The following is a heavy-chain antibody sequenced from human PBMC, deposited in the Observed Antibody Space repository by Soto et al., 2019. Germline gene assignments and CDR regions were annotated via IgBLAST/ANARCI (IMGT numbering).Heavy chain of an antibody. J-gene: IGHJ6*02. CDR1: GYTFTSYY. V-gene: IGHV1-46*01. CDR2: INPSGGST. D-gene: IGHD6-6*01. Sequence: QVQLVQSGAEVKKPGASVKVSCKASGYTFTSYYMHWVRQAPGQGLEWMGIINPSGGSTSYAQKFQGRVTMTRDTSTSTVYMELSSLRSEDTAVYYCARELWREQLVRLGYYYYGMDVWGQGTTVTVSS. CDR3: ARELWREQLVRLGYYYYGMDV.